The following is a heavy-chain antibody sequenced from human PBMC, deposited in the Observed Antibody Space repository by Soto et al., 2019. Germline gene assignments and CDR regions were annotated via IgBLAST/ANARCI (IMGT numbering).Heavy chain of an antibody. CDR3: ARSDLVATNGLTAFDI. D-gene: IGHD5-12*01. V-gene: IGHV4-59*08. CDR1: GGSISSYY. CDR2: IYYSGST. J-gene: IGHJ3*02. Sequence: QVQLQESGPGLVKPSETLSLTCTVSGGSISSYYWSWIRQPPGKGLEWIGYIYYSGSTNYNPSLKSRVTISVDTSKNQFSLKLSSVTAADTAVYYCARSDLVATNGLTAFDIWGQGTMVTVSS.